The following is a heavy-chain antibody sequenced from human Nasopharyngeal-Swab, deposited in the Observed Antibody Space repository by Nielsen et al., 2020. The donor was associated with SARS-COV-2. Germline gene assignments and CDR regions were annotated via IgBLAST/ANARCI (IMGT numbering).Heavy chain of an antibody. D-gene: IGHD2-21*02. Sequence: WIRQPPGKGLEWIGYIYYSGSTYYNPSLKSRVTISVDTSKNQFSLKLSYVTAADTAVYYCARARRNFVVVSAFDYWGQGTLVTVSS. V-gene: IGHV4-31*02. CDR2: IYYSGST. CDR3: ARARRNFVVVSAFDY. J-gene: IGHJ4*02.